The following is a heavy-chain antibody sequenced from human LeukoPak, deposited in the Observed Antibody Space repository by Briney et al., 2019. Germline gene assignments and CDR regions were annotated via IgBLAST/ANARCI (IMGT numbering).Heavy chain of an antibody. V-gene: IGHV4-59*01. J-gene: IGHJ4*02. CDR2: IYYSGST. CDR3: ARVSRYPYPFDY. CDR1: GGSISSYY. Sequence: PSETLSLTCTVSGGSISSYYWSWIRQPPGKGLEWIGYIYYSGSTNYNPSLKSRVTISVDTSKNQFSLKLSSVTAADTAVYYCARVSRYPYPFDYWGQGTLVTVSS. D-gene: IGHD2-15*01.